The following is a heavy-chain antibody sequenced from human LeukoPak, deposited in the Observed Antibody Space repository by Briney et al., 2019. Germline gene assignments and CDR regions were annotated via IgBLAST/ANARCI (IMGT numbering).Heavy chain of an antibody. J-gene: IGHJ3*02. D-gene: IGHD1-26*01. Sequence: GGSLRLSCAASGFTFSSYAMHWVRQAPGKGLEWVTIISYDGSDKYYADSVKGRFTISRDNSKNSLYLQMNSLRAEDTAVYYCARDLIVGATWDAFDIWGQGTMVTVSS. CDR1: GFTFSSYA. CDR3: ARDLIVGATWDAFDI. V-gene: IGHV3-30*07. CDR2: ISYDGSDK.